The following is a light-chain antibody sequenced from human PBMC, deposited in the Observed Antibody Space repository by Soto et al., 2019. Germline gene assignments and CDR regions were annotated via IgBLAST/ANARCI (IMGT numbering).Light chain of an antibody. V-gene: IGKV3-20*01. J-gene: IGKJ1*01. CDR3: QQYGSAPPT. Sequence: EIVLPQSPGTLSLAPGERATLACRASQSVTRNYLAWYQQKPGQAPRLLIYGASSRATAIPDRVSGSGSGTDFTLPISRRVPEDYAVSYCQQYGSAPPTVGQGTKV. CDR2: GAS. CDR1: QSVTRNY.